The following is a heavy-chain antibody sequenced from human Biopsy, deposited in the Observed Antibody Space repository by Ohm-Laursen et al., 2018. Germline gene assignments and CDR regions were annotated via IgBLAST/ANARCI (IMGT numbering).Heavy chain of an antibody. Sequence: SETLSLTCAVYGESFNGYYWSWIYRTPGKGLEWIGEINHSGRTNYNPSLKSRVTISVDTSKNQFSLKVRSVTAADTAVYYCVRGVDYYDPYHYYALDVWGQGTTVTVSS. J-gene: IGHJ6*02. CDR1: GESFNGYY. CDR2: INHSGRT. CDR3: VRGVDYYDPYHYYALDV. V-gene: IGHV4-34*01. D-gene: IGHD3-22*01.